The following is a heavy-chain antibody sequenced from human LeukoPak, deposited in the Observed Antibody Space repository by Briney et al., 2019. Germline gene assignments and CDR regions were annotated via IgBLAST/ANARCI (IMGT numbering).Heavy chain of an antibody. Sequence: GGSLRLSCAASGFTFSSYAMSWVRQAPGKGLEWVSSISNSGGRIFYTDSVKGRFTISRDNSKITLYLQMSSLRAEDTAVYYCAKSYNGYESKPDYWGQGTLVTVSS. J-gene: IGHJ4*02. V-gene: IGHV3-23*01. CDR3: AKSYNGYESKPDY. D-gene: IGHD5-12*01. CDR1: GFTFSSYA. CDR2: ISNSGGRI.